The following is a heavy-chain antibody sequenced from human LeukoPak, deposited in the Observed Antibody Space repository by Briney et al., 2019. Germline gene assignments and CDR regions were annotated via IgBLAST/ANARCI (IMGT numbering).Heavy chain of an antibody. CDR3: ARHLRGYFDY. CDR1: GGSLSGYY. J-gene: IGHJ4*02. Sequence: SETLSLTYAVSGGSLSGYYWSWIRQAPGKGLEWIGYFYYTGSTNSNPSVKSRVTMSGDTSENQVSLKLSSVTAADTALYYCARHLRGYFDYWGQGILVTVSS. CDR2: FYYTGST. D-gene: IGHD3-16*01. V-gene: IGHV4-59*08.